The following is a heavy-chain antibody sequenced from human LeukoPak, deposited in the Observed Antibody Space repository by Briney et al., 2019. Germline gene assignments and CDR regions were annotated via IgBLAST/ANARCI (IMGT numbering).Heavy chain of an antibody. CDR1: GYTFTGYY. CDR2: INPNSGGT. D-gene: IGHD5-18*01. J-gene: IGHJ4*02. CDR3: ARELWLRSHFDY. Sequence: GASVKVSCKASGYTFTGYYMHWVRQAPGQGLEWMGWINPNSGGTNYAQKFQGRVTMTRDTFISTAYMELSRLRSDDTAVYYCARELWLRSHFDYWGQGTLVTVSS. V-gene: IGHV1-2*02.